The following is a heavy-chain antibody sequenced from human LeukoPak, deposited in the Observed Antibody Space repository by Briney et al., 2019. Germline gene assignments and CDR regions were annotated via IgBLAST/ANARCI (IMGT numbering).Heavy chain of an antibody. Sequence: GGSLRLSCAASGFTFSSYWMSWVRQAPGKGLEWVSAISGSGGSTYYADSVKGRFTISRDNSKNTLYLQMNSLRAEDTAVYYCAKGDYYDSSGYCSWGQGTLVTVSS. CDR1: GFTFSSYW. CDR2: ISGSGGST. D-gene: IGHD3-22*01. V-gene: IGHV3-23*01. J-gene: IGHJ4*02. CDR3: AKGDYYDSSGYCS.